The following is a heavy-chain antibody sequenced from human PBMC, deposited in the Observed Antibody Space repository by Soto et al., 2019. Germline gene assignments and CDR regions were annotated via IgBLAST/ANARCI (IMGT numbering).Heavy chain of an antibody. CDR1: GFTFSSYA. Sequence: GGSLRLSCAASGFTFSSYAMSWVRQAPGKGLEWVSAISGSGGSTYYADSVKGRFTISRDNSKNTLYLQMNSLRAEDTAVYYCAKDGYYYDSSGYITLYFFDYWAQRTLVTVSS. CDR2: ISGSGGST. J-gene: IGHJ4*02. D-gene: IGHD3-22*01. V-gene: IGHV3-23*01. CDR3: AKDGYYYDSSGYITLYFFDY.